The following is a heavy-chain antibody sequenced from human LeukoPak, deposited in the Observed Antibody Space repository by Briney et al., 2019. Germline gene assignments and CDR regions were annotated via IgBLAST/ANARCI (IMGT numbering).Heavy chain of an antibody. V-gene: IGHV4-39*01. CDR2: IYYSGST. CDR1: GGSITSSSYY. Sequence: SETLSLTCTVSGGSITSSSYYWGWIRQPPGKGLEWIGSIYYSGSTYYNPSLKSRVTISVDTSKNQFSLNLSSVTAADTAVYYCAPYCSSTSCYGEGDYWGQGTLVTVSS. CDR3: APYCSSTSCYGEGDY. J-gene: IGHJ4*02. D-gene: IGHD2-2*01.